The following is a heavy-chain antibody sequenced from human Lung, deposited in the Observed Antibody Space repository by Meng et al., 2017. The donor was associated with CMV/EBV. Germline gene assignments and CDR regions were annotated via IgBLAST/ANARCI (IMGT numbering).Heavy chain of an antibody. CDR2: IYSSGTT. CDR1: GGSISSSSYY. CDR3: SRLWGSTRSPLSDY. J-gene: IGHJ4*02. V-gene: IGHV4-39*01. Sequence: SXTLSLXCTVSGGSISSSSYYWGWIRQPPGKGLEWIGNIYSSGTTYYNPSLKSRVTISVDTSKTQISLRLTSVTAADTAVYYCSRLWGSTRSPLSDYWGQGXLVTVSS. D-gene: IGHD2-15*01.